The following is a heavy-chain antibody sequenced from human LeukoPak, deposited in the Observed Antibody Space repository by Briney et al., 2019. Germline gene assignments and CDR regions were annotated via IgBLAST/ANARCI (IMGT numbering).Heavy chain of an antibody. D-gene: IGHD3-10*01. CDR2: INHSGST. J-gene: IGHJ5*02. CDR1: GGSFSGYY. V-gene: IGHV4-34*01. CDR3: ARVLFSPGKWFGEIPGWFDP. Sequence: PSETLSLTCAVYGGSFSGYYWSWIRQPPGRGLEWIGEINHSGSTNYNPSLKSRVTMSVDTSKNQFSLKLSSVTAADTAVYYCARVLFSPGKWFGEIPGWFDPWGQGTLVTVSS.